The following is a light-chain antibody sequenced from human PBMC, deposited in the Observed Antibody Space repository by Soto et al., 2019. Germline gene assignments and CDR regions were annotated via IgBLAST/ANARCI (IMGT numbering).Light chain of an antibody. CDR1: QGVSGNF. CDR2: AAS. CDR3: QQYDSSPPIT. V-gene: IGKV3-20*01. Sequence: ETVLTQSPDTLSLSPGERATLSCRASQGVSGNFLAWYQHRPGQAPRLLIYAASSRPTGIPDRFSGSGSGTDFTLTISRLEPEDFAVYYCQQYDSSPPITFGQGTRLEIK. J-gene: IGKJ2*01.